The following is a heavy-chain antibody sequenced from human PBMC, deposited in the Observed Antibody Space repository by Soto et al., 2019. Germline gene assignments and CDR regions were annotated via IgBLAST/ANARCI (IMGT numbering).Heavy chain of an antibody. CDR3: ARLRRGPAALFDKD. V-gene: IGHV4-34*02. Sequence: QVQLQQWGAGLLKPSETLSLTCAVYGGPFSGFYWSWIRQPPGKGLEWIGEINDSGSTNYNPSLKSRVTLSVDTSKNQFSLKLSSMTAADTAVYYCARLRRGPAALFDKDWGQGILVTVSS. CDR2: INDSGST. J-gene: IGHJ4*02. CDR1: GGPFSGFY. D-gene: IGHD2-2*01.